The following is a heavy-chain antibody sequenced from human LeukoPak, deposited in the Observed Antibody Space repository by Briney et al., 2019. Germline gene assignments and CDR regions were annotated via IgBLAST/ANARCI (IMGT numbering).Heavy chain of an antibody. J-gene: IGHJ4*02. CDR2: IYHSGAT. D-gene: IGHD6-19*01. Sequence: GSLRLSCAASGFTFSSYWMSWVRQAPGKGLEWIGSIYHSGATYYSPSLKSRVTISVDTSKNQFSLKVTSVTAADTAVYYCARDLGMAGIAPVDYWGQGTLVTVSS. V-gene: IGHV4-38-2*02. CDR1: GFTFSSYW. CDR3: ARDLGMAGIAPVDY.